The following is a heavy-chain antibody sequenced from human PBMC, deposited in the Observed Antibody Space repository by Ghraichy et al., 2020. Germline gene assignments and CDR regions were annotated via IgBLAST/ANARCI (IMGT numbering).Heavy chain of an antibody. V-gene: IGHV3-21*01. CDR1: GFTFSRYS. Sequence: GGSLRLSCAGSGFTFSRYSMNWVRQAPGKGLEWVSSISSSSSYKYYADSVKGRFTISRDNAKNSLYLQMNSLRAEDTAVYYCARDPLGYSSSWYYFDYWGQGALVTVSS. CDR3: ARDPLGYSSSWYYFDY. CDR2: ISSSSSYK. J-gene: IGHJ4*02. D-gene: IGHD6-13*01.